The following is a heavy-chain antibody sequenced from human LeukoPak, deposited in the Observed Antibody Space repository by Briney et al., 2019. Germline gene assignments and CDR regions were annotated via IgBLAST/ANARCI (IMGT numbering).Heavy chain of an antibody. J-gene: IGHJ3*02. CDR3: PRAYYYHSSGYYPAAFDT. Sequence: SETLSLTCTVSGCSISSYYWSWIRQPPGKGLEWVGCICWGGRTNYNAALKSRVTISVDTSKNQFSLKLSSITAADTAVYYCPRAYYYHSSGYYPAAFDTSRQGTMLTASS. V-gene: IGHV4-59*01. D-gene: IGHD3-22*01. CDR2: ICWGGRT. CDR1: GCSISSYY.